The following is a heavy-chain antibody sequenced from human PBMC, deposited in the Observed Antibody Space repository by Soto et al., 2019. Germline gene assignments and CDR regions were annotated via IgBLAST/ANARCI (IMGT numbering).Heavy chain of an antibody. J-gene: IGHJ5*02. CDR3: ARELATVVTGWFDP. D-gene: IGHD4-17*01. CDR2: IIPIFGTA. V-gene: IGHV1-69*05. CDR1: GGTFSSYA. Sequence: QVQLVQSGAEVKKPGSSVKVSCKASGGTFSSYAISWVRQAPGQGLEWMGGIIPIFGTANYAHKFQGRVTLTPAESTSTAYMEQSSLRSEDTAVYYCARELATVVTGWFDPSGQATLVTVSS.